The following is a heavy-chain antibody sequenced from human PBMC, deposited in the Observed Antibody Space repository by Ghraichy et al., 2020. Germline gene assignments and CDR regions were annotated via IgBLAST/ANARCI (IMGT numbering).Heavy chain of an antibody. Sequence: GGSLRLSCAASGFTFSSYAMHWVRQAPGKGLEYVSAISSNGGSTYYANSVKGRFTISRDNSKNTLYLQMGSLRAEDMAVYYCARMGGSSWHGNDYYYYGMDVWGQGTTVTVSS. CDR2: ISSNGGST. D-gene: IGHD6-13*01. V-gene: IGHV3-64*01. CDR1: GFTFSSYA. CDR3: ARMGGSSWHGNDYYYYGMDV. J-gene: IGHJ6*02.